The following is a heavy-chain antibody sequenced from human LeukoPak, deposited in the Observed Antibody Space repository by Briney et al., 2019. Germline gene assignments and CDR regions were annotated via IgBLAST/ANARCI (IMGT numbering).Heavy chain of an antibody. V-gene: IGHV1-2*06. CDR3: ARGHYGGNPYYFDY. Sequence: ASVKVSCKASEYTFTGYYMHWVRQAPGQGLEWMGRINPNSGGTNYAQKFQGRVTMTRDTSISTAYMELSRLRSDDTAVYYCARGHYGGNPYYFDYWGQGTLVTVSS. D-gene: IGHD4/OR15-4a*01. J-gene: IGHJ4*02. CDR1: EYTFTGYY. CDR2: INPNSGGT.